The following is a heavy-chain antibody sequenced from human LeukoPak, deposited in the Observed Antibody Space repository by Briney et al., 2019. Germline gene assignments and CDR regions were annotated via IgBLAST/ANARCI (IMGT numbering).Heavy chain of an antibody. CDR2: IYYSGGT. J-gene: IGHJ3*02. Sequence: PSETLSLSCTVSGGSIRNSYLTWMRQPPGRALEWIGYIYYSGGTNYNPSLRSRVTISVDTSKNQFSLKLSSVTAADTAVYYCARPVEVGATGIDAYDIWGQGAMVTVSS. D-gene: IGHD1-26*01. CDR3: ARPVEVGATGIDAYDI. V-gene: IGHV4-59*08. CDR1: GGSIRNSY.